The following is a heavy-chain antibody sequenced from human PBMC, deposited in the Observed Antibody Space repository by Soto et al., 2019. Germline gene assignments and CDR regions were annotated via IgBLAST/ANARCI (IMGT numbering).Heavy chain of an antibody. Sequence: QVQLVQSGAEVKKPGASVKVSCKASGYTFTGYYMHWVRQAPGQGLEWMGWINPNSGGTNYAQKFQGWVTMTRDTSISTAYMELSRLRSDDTAVYYCASNYYDSSGYYPMMYWGQGTLVTVSS. D-gene: IGHD3-22*01. V-gene: IGHV1-2*04. CDR1: GYTFTGYY. J-gene: IGHJ4*02. CDR3: ASNYYDSSGYYPMMY. CDR2: INPNSGGT.